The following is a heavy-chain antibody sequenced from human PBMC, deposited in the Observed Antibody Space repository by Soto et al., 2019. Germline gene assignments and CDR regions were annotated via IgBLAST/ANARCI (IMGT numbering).Heavy chain of an antibody. V-gene: IGHV4-4*07. CDR1: GGSISSYY. Sequence: PSETLSLTCTVSGGSISSYYWSWIRQPAGKGLEWVGRIYTSGSTNYNPSLKSRVTMSVDTSKNQFSLKLSSMTAADTAVYYCARSPPYYDILTGYDRYYYGMDVWGQGTTVTAP. CDR3: ARSPPYYDILTGYDRYYYGMDV. D-gene: IGHD3-9*01. J-gene: IGHJ6*02. CDR2: IYTSGST.